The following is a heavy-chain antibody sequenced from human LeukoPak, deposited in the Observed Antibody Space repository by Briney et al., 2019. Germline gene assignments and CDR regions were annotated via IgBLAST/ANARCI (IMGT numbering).Heavy chain of an antibody. CDR2: LYYSGSI. CDR1: GGSISSCSYY. V-gene: IGHV4-39*07. J-gene: IGHJ3*02. CDR3: ARVGHPTQRMVLSAVTIPTAGAFDI. Sequence: SETLSLTCTVSGGSISSCSYYWGWIRQPPGKGLVWIVCLYYSGSINYNPSLKSRGTILVDKAKNQFSLKLSSLTAAHTAVYYCARVGHPTQRMVLSAVTIPTAGAFDIWGQGTLVTVSS. D-gene: IGHD4-17*01.